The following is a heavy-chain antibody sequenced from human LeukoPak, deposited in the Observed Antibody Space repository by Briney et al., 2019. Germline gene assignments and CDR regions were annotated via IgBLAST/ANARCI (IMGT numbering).Heavy chain of an antibody. CDR1: GFTFSSYG. D-gene: IGHD5-18*01. V-gene: IGHV3-23*01. CDR3: AKDTASSWWYFDL. Sequence: GGTLRLSCAASGFTFSSYGMSWVRQAPGKGLEWVSAISGSGSTTYYADSVKGQFTISRDNSKNTLYLQMNSLRAEDTAVYYCAKDTASSWWYFDLWGRGTLVTVSS. J-gene: IGHJ2*01. CDR2: ISGSGSTT.